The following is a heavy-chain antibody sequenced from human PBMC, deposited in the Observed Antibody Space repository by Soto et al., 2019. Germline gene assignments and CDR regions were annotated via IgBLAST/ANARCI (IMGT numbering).Heavy chain of an antibody. CDR1: GGAINSYY. CDR3: ARGQRFSDWFDP. CDR2: IYSSGST. D-gene: IGHD3-3*01. V-gene: IGHV4-4*07. Sequence: QVDLQESGPGLLKPSATLSLTCTFSGGAINSYYWTWILQPAGKGLAWIGRIYSSGSTKYTPSLQSRVTMSLDASKNQFSLRLTSVTAADTAVYYCARGQRFSDWFDPWGQGTLVTVSS. J-gene: IGHJ5*02.